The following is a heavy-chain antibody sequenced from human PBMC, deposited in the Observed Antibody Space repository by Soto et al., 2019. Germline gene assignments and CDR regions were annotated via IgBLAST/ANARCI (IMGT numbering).Heavy chain of an antibody. CDR2: INPSGGST. CDR1: GYTFTSYY. D-gene: IGHD4-17*01. CDR3: ARDKEGTTVTPYYYGMDV. Sequence: QVQLVQSGAEVKKPGASVKVSCKASGYTFTSYYMHWVRQAPGQGLEWMGIINPSGGSTSYAQKFQGRVTMTRDTSTSTVYMERSSLRSEDTAVYYCARDKEGTTVTPYYYGMDVWGQGTTVTVSS. J-gene: IGHJ6*02. V-gene: IGHV1-46*01.